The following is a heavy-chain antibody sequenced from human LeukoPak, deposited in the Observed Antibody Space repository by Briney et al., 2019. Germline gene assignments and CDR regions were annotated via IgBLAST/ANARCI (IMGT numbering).Heavy chain of an antibody. Sequence: SETLSLTCSVSGGSISPYYWSWSRQPPGKGLEWIGFIYYSGSTNYNPSFKSRVTLSVDTSKNQFSLKLSSVTAADTAVYYCAREKFPGYNYGTFDYWGQATLLTVSS. V-gene: IGHV4-59*01. CDR2: IYYSGST. CDR3: AREKFPGYNYGTFDY. J-gene: IGHJ4*02. CDR1: GGSISPYY. D-gene: IGHD5-18*01.